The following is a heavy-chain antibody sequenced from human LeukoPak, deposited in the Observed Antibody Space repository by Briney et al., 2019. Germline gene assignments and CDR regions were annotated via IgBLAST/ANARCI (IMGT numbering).Heavy chain of an antibody. CDR1: GGSISSYY. Sequence: SETLSLTCTVSGGSISSYYWSWIRQPAGKGLEWIGRIYTSGSTNYNPSLKSRVTMSVDTSKNQFSLKLSSVTAADTAVYYCARGGYCSSTSCYWKFFYWGQGTLVTVSS. CDR2: IYTSGST. V-gene: IGHV4-4*07. J-gene: IGHJ4*02. CDR3: ARGGYCSSTSCYWKFFY. D-gene: IGHD2-2*01.